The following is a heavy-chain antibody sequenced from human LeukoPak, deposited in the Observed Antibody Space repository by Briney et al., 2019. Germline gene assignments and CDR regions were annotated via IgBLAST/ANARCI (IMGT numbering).Heavy chain of an antibody. J-gene: IGHJ4*02. CDR2: IYSGGST. D-gene: IGHD4-17*01. CDR1: GFTVSTNY. CDR3: ARGMTNPFDY. V-gene: IGHV3-53*04. Sequence: GGSLRLSCTASGFTVSTNYMSWVRQAPGKGLEWVSVIYSGGSTYYADSVKGRFTISRHNSENTLYLQMNSLRAEDTAVYYCARGMTNPFDYWGQGTLVTVSS.